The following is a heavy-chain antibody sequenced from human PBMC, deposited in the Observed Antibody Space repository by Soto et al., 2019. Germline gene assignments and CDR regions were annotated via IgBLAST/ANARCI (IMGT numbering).Heavy chain of an antibody. CDR2: ISSSSSYI. D-gene: IGHD3-22*01. CDR1: GFTFSSYS. V-gene: IGHV3-21*01. Sequence: GSLRLSCAASGFTFSSYSMNWVRQAPGKGLEWVSSISSSSSYIYYADSVKGRFTISRDNSKNTLYLQMNSLRAEDTAVYYCARARPTDTYDSSGYRWGQGTLVTVSS. J-gene: IGHJ4*02. CDR3: ARARPTDTYDSSGYR.